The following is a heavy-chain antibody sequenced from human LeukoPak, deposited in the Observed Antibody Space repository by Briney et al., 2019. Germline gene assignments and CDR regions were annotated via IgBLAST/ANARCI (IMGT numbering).Heavy chain of an antibody. Sequence: GASVKVSCKASGYTFTSYGISWVRQAPGQGLEWMGWISAYNGNTNYAQKLQGRVTMTTGTSTSTAYMELRSLRSDDTAVYYCARGSPGDDILTGYRYWGQGTLVTVSS. J-gene: IGHJ4*02. CDR1: GYTFTSYG. CDR3: ARGSPGDDILTGYRY. CDR2: ISAYNGNT. V-gene: IGHV1-18*04. D-gene: IGHD3-9*01.